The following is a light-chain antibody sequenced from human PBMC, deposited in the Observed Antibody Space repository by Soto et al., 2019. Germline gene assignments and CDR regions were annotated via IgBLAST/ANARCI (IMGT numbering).Light chain of an antibody. Sequence: EIVFTQSPATLSLSTGERATLSCMASQSVNVHLAWYQQKPGQAPRLLIYDASNRTTGTPARFSVSGSGIDFTHTINSLEPEGFVVYYCQERGNRPLYTFGQGTKLESK. V-gene: IGKV3-11*01. CDR2: DAS. CDR1: QSVNVH. J-gene: IGKJ2*01. CDR3: QERGNRPLYT.